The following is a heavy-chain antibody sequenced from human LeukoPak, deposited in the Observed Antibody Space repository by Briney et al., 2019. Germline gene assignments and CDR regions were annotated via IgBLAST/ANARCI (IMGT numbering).Heavy chain of an antibody. CDR1: GYTFPSYD. Sequence: SVKVSCKPSGYTFPSYDINWLRQATGQGLEWMGWMNANSGKTGYEQKFQGQVTMTSNTSISKAYMELSSLRSDHTAVYYCARGLLFVRDMEYFDHWGQGTLVSVST. V-gene: IGHV1-8*01. D-gene: IGHD1-1*01. CDR3: ARGLLFVRDMEYFDH. J-gene: IGHJ4*02. CDR2: MNANSGKT.